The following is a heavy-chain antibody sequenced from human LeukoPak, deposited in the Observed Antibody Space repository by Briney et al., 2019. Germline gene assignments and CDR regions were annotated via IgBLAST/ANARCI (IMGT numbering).Heavy chain of an antibody. CDR1: GFTFSNFG. D-gene: IGHD6-13*01. J-gene: IGHJ6*02. CDR2: ISYDGSNK. CDR3: AKDTTWQLVGLHYYGMDV. V-gene: IGHV3-30*18. Sequence: SGGSLRLSCAASGFTFSNFGMHWVRQAPGKGLEWVAVISYDGSNKYYADSVKGRFTISRDNSKNTLYLQMNSLRAEDTAVYYCAKDTTWQLVGLHYYGMDVWGQGTTVTVSS.